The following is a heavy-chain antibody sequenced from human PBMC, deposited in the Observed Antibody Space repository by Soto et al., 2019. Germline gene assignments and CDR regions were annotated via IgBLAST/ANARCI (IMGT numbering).Heavy chain of an antibody. CDR2: ISSSSSYI. J-gene: IGHJ4*02. V-gene: IGHV3-21*04. Sequence: GGSLRLSCAASGFTFSSYSMNWVRQAPGKGLEWVSSISSSSSYIYYADSVKGRFTISRDSSKNTLYLQMNSLRAEDTAVYYCAKDRGYTIFGVASGVYWGQGTLVTVSS. CDR3: AKDRGYTIFGVASGVY. CDR1: GFTFSSYS. D-gene: IGHD3-3*01.